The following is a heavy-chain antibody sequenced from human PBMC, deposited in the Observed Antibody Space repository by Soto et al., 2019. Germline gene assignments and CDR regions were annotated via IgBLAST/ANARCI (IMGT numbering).Heavy chain of an antibody. D-gene: IGHD3-3*01. CDR2: TYYRSKWYN. CDR3: ARGYDFWSGYQNLLPASYFDY. CDR1: GDSVSSNSVS. J-gene: IGHJ4*02. V-gene: IGHV6-1*01. Sequence: PSQTLLTCAISGDSVSSNSVSWNWIRQSPSRGLEWLGRTYYRSKWYNDYAVSVKSRITINPDTSKNQFSLQPNSVTPEDTAVYYCARGYDFWSGYQNLLPASYFDYWGQGTLVTVSS.